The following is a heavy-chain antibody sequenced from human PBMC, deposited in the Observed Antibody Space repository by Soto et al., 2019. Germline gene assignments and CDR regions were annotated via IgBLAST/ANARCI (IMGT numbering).Heavy chain of an antibody. CDR1: GFTFSNNA. CDR2: ISGTGYGT. Sequence: GGSLRLSCAASGFTFSNNAMNWVRQAPGKGLEWVSGISGTGYGTYYADSVKGRFTISRDSSNNTLYLQMNSLGVEDTATYYCTRILWSSRRDALDIWGQGTKVTVSS. D-gene: IGHD2-21*01. V-gene: IGHV3-23*01. CDR3: TRILWSSRRDALDI. J-gene: IGHJ6*02.